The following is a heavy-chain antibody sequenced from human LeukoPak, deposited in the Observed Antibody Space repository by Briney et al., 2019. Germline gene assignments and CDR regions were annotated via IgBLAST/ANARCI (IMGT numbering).Heavy chain of an antibody. Sequence: ASVKVSCKASGYTFTGSGWYLYWLRQAPGQVLECVGWLHPNNGATGYAQKFQGRVAMTTDTSISTAYMELSRLRPDDTAMYYCARDGPAQMVDFDYWGQGTLVTVSS. CDR3: ARDGPAQMVDFDY. J-gene: IGHJ4*02. V-gene: IGHV1-2*02. CDR2: LHPNNGAT. D-gene: IGHD3-10*01. CDR1: GYTFTGSGWY.